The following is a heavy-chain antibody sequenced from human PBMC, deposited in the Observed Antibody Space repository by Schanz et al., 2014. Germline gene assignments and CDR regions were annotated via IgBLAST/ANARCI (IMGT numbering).Heavy chain of an antibody. CDR2: IYIGGNT. Sequence: EVHLLESGGGLVQPGGSLRLSCAASGFSVGNKYMNWVRQAPGKGLEWVSFIYIGGNTYYADSVKGRFTISRDNAKNSLYLEMNSLRVEDTAFYYCARDASSSDYHLAHWGQGTLVTVSS. V-gene: IGHV3-66*01. D-gene: IGHD3-22*01. CDR3: ARDASSSDYHLAH. CDR1: GFSVGNKY. J-gene: IGHJ4*02.